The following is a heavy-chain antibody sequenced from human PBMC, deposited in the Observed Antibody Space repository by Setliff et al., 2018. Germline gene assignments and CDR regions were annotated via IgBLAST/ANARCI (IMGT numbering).Heavy chain of an antibody. Sequence: GESLKISCKGSGYRFTTYWIGWVRQMPGKGLEWMGIVFSGDSDTRYSPSFQGQVTMSADKSISTAYLQWSSLKASGTATYYCARVVGADGIGIDYWGQGTVVTVSS. D-gene: IGHD2-15*01. J-gene: IGHJ4*02. CDR2: VFSGDSDT. V-gene: IGHV5-51*01. CDR3: ARVVGADGIGIDY. CDR1: GYRFTTYW.